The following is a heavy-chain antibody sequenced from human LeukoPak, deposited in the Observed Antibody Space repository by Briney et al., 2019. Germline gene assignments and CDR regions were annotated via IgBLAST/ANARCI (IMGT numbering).Heavy chain of an antibody. CDR1: GGSVSDYY. CDR3: ASRKLGNDY. Sequence: SETLSLTCTVSGGSVSDYYWSWIRQSPGKGLEWIGYIYYTGTSYNPSLKSRVTISADTSKNQFSLNLSSVTAADTAVYYCASRKLGNDYWGQGALVTVSS. D-gene: IGHD7-27*01. J-gene: IGHJ4*02. CDR2: IYYTGT. V-gene: IGHV4-59*02.